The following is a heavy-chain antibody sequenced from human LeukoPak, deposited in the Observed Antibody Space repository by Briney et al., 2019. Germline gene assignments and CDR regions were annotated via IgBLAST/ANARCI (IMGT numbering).Heavy chain of an antibody. J-gene: IGHJ6*02. CDR1: GYTFTSYG. D-gene: IGHD4-17*01. CDR2: ISAYNGNT. Sequence: ASVKVSCKASGYTFTSYGISWVRQAPGQGLEWMGWISAYNGNTNYAQKLQGRVTMTTDTSTSTAYMELRSLRSDDTAVYYCATPSTTVTTSYYYGMDVWGQGTMVTVSS. V-gene: IGHV1-18*01. CDR3: ATPSTTVTTSYYYGMDV.